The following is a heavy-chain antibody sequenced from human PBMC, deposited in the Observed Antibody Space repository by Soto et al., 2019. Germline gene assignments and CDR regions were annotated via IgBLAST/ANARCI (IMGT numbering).Heavy chain of an antibody. V-gene: IGHV5-10-1*01. CDR2: IDPSDSYT. Sequence: GESLKSCFKGSGYSFTSYWITWVRQMPGKDLGWMGRIDPSDSYTKYSPSFQGHVTMSADKSISTVYLQWSSLKASDTAIYYCAIPRPRSSSARYVSGNGMDVWRQVTTITVS. D-gene: IGHD6-19*01. CDR1: GYSFTSYW. J-gene: IGHJ6*02. CDR3: AIPRPRSSSARYVSGNGMDV.